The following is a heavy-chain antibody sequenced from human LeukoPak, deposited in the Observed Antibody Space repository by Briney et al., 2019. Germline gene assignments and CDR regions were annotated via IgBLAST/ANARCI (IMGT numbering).Heavy chain of an antibody. CDR3: AQGGGDYPGSPFVDV. D-gene: IGHD4-17*01. CDR2: IRCDGSNK. V-gene: IGHV3-30*02. Sequence: GGSLRLSCAASGFTFSSYGMHWVRQAPGKGREGVAFIRCDGSNKYYADSVKGRFTISRDNSNNTLYLQMNSLRAEDTAVYYCAQGGGDYPGSPFVDVWGKGTTVTVSS. J-gene: IGHJ6*04. CDR1: GFTFSSYG.